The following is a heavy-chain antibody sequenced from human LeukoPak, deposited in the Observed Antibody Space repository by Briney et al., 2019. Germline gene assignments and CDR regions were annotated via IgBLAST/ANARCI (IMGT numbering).Heavy chain of an antibody. J-gene: IGHJ6*03. V-gene: IGHV4-59*01. D-gene: IGHD4-23*01. CDR2: IYYSGGT. CDR3: AGGMLSGGNHYYYYYMDV. CDR1: GGSISNYY. Sequence: RSSETLSLTCSVSGGSISNYYWTWIRQPPGKGLEWIGYIYYSGGTNYNPSLKSRVTISVDPSKNQFSLELSSVTAADTAVYYCAGGMLSGGNHYYYYYMDVWGKGTTVTVSS.